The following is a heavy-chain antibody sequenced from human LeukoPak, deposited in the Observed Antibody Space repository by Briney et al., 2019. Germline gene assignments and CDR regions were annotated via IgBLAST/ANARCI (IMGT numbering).Heavy chain of an antibody. D-gene: IGHD3-16*01. CDR1: GFTFSRYN. CDR3: ANDRVVWGRGVENWFDP. V-gene: IGHV3-23*01. CDR2: ISSGSGGST. J-gene: IGHJ5*02. Sequence: GGSLRLSCAASGFTFSRYNMNWVRQAPGKGLEWVSSISSGSGGSTYYADSVKGRFTISRDNSKNTLYLQMNSLRAEDTAVYYCANDRVVWGRGVENWFDPWGQGTLVTVSS.